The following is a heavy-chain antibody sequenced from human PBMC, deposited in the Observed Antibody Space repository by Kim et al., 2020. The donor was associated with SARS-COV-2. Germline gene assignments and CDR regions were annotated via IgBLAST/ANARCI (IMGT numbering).Heavy chain of an antibody. CDR3: VRRQFTSGWYYFDY. D-gene: IGHD6-19*01. CDR1: GFTFSSHW. Sequence: GGSLRLSCAASGFTFSSHWMHWVRQAPGKGLVWVSRINSDGTTTSYGDSVKGRFTISRDKAKNTLYLQMNSLRAEDTAVYYCVRRQFTSGWYYFDYWGQG. V-gene: IGHV3-74*01. CDR2: INSDGTTT. J-gene: IGHJ4*02.